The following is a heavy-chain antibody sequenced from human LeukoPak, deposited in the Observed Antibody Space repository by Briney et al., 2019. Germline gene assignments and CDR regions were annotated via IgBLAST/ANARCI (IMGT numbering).Heavy chain of an antibody. J-gene: IGHJ4*02. CDR1: GGSISNSIYY. CDR2: IYYSGNT. CDR3: ARDNIAPSSPVDY. Sequence: PSETLSLTCTVSGGSISNSIYYWGWIRQPPGKGLEWIGSIYYSGNTYYNPSLKSRVTISVDTSKNQFSLKLSSVTAADTAVYYCARDNIAPSSPVDYWGQGTLVTVSS. D-gene: IGHD5-12*01. V-gene: IGHV4-39*02.